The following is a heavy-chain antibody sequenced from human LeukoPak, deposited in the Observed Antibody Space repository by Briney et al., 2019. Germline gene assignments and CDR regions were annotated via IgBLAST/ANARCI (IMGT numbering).Heavy chain of an antibody. V-gene: IGHV3-23*01. CDR3: ARDGHGVPLDY. CDR2: ISGSGGST. Sequence: PGGSLRLSCAASGFTFSSYAMSWVRQAPGKGLEWVSAISGSGGSTYYADSVKGRFTVSRDNSKNTLYLQMNSLRAEDTALYYCARDGHGVPLDYWGQGTLVTVSP. J-gene: IGHJ4*02. D-gene: IGHD4-17*01. CDR1: GFTFSSYA.